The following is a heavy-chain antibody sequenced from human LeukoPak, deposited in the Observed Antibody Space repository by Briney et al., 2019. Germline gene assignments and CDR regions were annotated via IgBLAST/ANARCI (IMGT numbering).Heavy chain of an antibody. CDR3: AREVHYYDSRNLLAEYFQH. V-gene: IGHV4-30-4*01. CDR2: IYYSGST. J-gene: IGHJ1*01. CDR1: GGSISSGDYY. Sequence: SETLSLTCTVSGGSISSGDYYWSWIRQPPGKGLEWIGYIYYSGSTYYNPSLKSRVTISVDTSKNQFSLKLSSVTAADTAVYYCAREVHYYDSRNLLAEYFQHWGQGTLVTVSS. D-gene: IGHD3-22*01.